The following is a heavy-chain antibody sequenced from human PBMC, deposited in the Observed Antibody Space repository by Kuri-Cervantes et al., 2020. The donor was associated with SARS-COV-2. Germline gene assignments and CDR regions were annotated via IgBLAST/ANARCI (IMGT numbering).Heavy chain of an antibody. J-gene: IGHJ5*02. CDR3: ARAGYYDFWSGFFQPNWFDP. V-gene: IGHV1-3*01. CDR2: INAGNGNT. CDR1: GYTFTSYA. Sequence: GESLKISCKASGYTFTSYAMHWVRQAPGQRLEWMGWINAGNGNTKYAQKFQGRVTMTRNTSISTAYMELSSLRSEDTAVYYCARAGYYDFWSGFFQPNWFDPWGQGTLVTVSS. D-gene: IGHD3-3*01.